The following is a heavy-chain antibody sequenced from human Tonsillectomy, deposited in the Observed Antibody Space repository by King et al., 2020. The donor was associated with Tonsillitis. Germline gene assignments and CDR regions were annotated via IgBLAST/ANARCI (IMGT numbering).Heavy chain of an antibody. V-gene: IGHV4-34*01. D-gene: IGHD3-3*01. Sequence: VQLQQWGAGLLKPSETLSLTCAVYGGSFSTYYWSWIRQPPGKGLEWIGEINHSGSTNYNPSLKSRVTISVDTTKNQFSLKVSSVTAADKALYYCARGSLTIFGVAPHYWGQGTLVTVSS. CDR3: ARGSLTIFGVAPHY. CDR1: GGSFSTYY. J-gene: IGHJ4*02. CDR2: INHSGST.